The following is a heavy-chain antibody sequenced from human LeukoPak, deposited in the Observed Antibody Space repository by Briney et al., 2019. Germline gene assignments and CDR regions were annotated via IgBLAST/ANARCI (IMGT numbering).Heavy chain of an antibody. CDR3: ARPSMVRGVRTFDI. CDR2: ISDSGST. V-gene: IGHV4-59*08. CDR1: GGSISSYY. D-gene: IGHD3-10*01. J-gene: IGHJ3*02. Sequence: KPSETLTLTCTVSGGSISSYYWSWIRQPPGKGLEWIGYISDSGSTNYNPSLKSRVTISVDTSKNQFSLRQNSVTAADTAVYFCARPSMVRGVRTFDIWGQGTMVTVSS.